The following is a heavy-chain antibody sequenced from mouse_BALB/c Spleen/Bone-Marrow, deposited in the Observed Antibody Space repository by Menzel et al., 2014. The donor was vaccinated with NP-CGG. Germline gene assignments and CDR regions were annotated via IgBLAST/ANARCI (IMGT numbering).Heavy chain of an antibody. V-gene: IGHV5-6*01. J-gene: IGHJ4*01. CDR3: AEGGLRQNIAIAMDY. CDR1: GFTFSSYG. Sequence: EVHLVESGGDLVKPGGSLKLSCAASGFTFSSYGMSWVRQISDKRLEWVATISSGGSYTYYPDSGKGRFTISRDNAKKTLYLQMTSRKSENAAMNYCAEGGLRQNIAIAMDYWSQETPVPVSS. CDR2: ISSGGSYT. D-gene: IGHD2-4*01.